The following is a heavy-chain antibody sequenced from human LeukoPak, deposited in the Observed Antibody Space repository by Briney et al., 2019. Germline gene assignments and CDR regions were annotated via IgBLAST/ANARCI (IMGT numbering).Heavy chain of an antibody. Sequence: GESLRLSCAASGFTLSSYWMNWVRQVPGKGLERVSHMSPDGRTTTYADSVKGRFTISRDNAKNTLYLQRTSLRAEDTAVYYCVRDGLGTLPYDCWGQGTLVTVSS. CDR3: VRDGLGTLPYDC. J-gene: IGHJ4*02. CDR1: GFTLSSYW. D-gene: IGHD7-27*01. V-gene: IGHV3-74*01. CDR2: MSPDGRTT.